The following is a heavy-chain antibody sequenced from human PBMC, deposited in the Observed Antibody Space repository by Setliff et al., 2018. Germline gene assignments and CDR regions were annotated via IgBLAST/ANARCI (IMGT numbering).Heavy chain of an antibody. CDR3: ARVGGADYYDSSGYYFLKQYYFDY. CDR2: IYYSGST. Sequence: SLTCTVSGGSISSSSYYWGWIRQPPGKGLEWIGSIYYSGSTYYNPSLKSRVTISVDTSKNQFSLKLSSVTAADTAVYYCARVGGADYYDSSGYYFLKQYYFDYWGQGTLVTVSS. J-gene: IGHJ4*02. D-gene: IGHD3-22*01. V-gene: IGHV4-39*01. CDR1: GGSISSSSYY.